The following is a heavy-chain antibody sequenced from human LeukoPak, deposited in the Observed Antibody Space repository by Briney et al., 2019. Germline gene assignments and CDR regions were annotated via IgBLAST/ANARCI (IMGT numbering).Heavy chain of an antibody. J-gene: IGHJ4*02. Sequence: ASVKVSCKASGYTFTDYYMNWVRQAPGQGLEWMGWINPNSGGTNYAQKFQGRVTMTRDTSISTAYMELSRLRSDDTAVYYCARGPLIVVAHFDYWGQGTLVTVSS. D-gene: IGHD3-22*01. CDR3: ARGPLIVVAHFDY. CDR1: GYTFTDYY. CDR2: INPNSGGT. V-gene: IGHV1-2*02.